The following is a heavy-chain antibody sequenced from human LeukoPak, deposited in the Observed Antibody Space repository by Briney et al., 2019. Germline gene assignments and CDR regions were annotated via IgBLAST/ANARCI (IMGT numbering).Heavy chain of an antibody. CDR2: IYTSGST. Sequence: SQTLSLTCTVSGGSISSGSYYWGWIRQPAGKGLEWIVRIYTSGSTNYNPSLKSRVTISVDTSKNQFSLKLSSVTAADTAVYYCARAYYGMDVWGQGTTVTVSS. CDR1: GGSISSGSYY. J-gene: IGHJ6*02. V-gene: IGHV4-61*02. CDR3: ARAYYGMDV.